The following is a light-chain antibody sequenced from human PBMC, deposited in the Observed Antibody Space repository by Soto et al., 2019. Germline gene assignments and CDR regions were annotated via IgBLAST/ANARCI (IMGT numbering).Light chain of an antibody. V-gene: IGLV2-14*01. CDR3: SSYSSSTSPVV. CDR2: EVS. J-gene: IGLJ2*01. CDR1: TSDVGGYNY. Sequence: QSALTQPASVSGSPGQSITISCTGTTSDVGGYNYVSWYQQHPDKAPKLIIYEVSSRPSGVSNRFSGSKSGNTASLTISGLQTEDEADYYCSSYSSSTSPVVFGGGTKVTVL.